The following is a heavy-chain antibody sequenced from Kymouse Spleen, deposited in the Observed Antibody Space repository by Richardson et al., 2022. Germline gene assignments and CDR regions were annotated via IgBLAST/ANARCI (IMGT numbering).Heavy chain of an antibody. CDR2: ISYDGSNK. J-gene: IGHJ5*02. CDR3: AKEFVLRFLECLGGFDP. V-gene: IGHV3-30*18. CDR1: GFTFSSYG. Sequence: QVQLVESGGGVVQPGRSLRLSCAASGFTFSSYGMHWVRQAPGKGLEWVAVISYDGSNKYYADSVKGRFTISRDNSKNTLYLQMNSLRAEDTAVYYCAKEFVLRFLECLGGFDPWGQGTLVTVSS. D-gene: IGHD3-3*01.